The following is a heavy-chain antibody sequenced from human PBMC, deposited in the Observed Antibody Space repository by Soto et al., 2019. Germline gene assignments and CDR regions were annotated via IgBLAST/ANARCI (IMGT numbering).Heavy chain of an antibody. D-gene: IGHD2-2*01. V-gene: IGHV4-4*02. CDR1: GGSITSNW. Sequence: SETLSLTCAVSGGSITSNWWGWVRQPPGKGLEWIGEIYHNGRFNYNPSLRSRLTISIDKSKNQLSLKLTSVTAEDTAVYYCAKEKISTSCCNWFDPWGQGTLVTVSS. CDR3: AKEKISTSCCNWFDP. CDR2: IYHNGRF. J-gene: IGHJ5*02.